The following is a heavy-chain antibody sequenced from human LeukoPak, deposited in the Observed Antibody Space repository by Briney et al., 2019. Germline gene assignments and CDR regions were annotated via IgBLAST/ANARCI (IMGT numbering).Heavy chain of an antibody. J-gene: IGHJ6*02. V-gene: IGHV3-23*01. CDR3: AKAALRGPGSYYINYGMDV. Sequence: GGSLRLSCAASGFTFGSYAMSWVRQAPGKGLEWVSAMSGSGGSTYCGDSVKGRFTISRDNSKNTLYLQMNSLRADDTAVYYCAKAALRGPGSYYINYGMDVWGQGTTVTVSS. CDR2: MSGSGGST. CDR1: GFTFGSYA. D-gene: IGHD3-10*01.